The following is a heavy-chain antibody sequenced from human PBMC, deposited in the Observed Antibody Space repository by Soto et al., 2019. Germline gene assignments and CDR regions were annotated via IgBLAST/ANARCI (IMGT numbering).Heavy chain of an antibody. CDR1: EFTFSSYG. Sequence: GGSLRLSCAASEFTFSSYGMHWVRQAPGKGLEWVAVIWYDGSNKYCADSVKGRFTISRDNSKNALYLQMNSLRAEDTAVYYCARDSLGSIVVVPAATYGMDVWGQGTTVTVSS. V-gene: IGHV3-33*01. CDR2: IWYDGSNK. D-gene: IGHD2-2*01. J-gene: IGHJ6*02. CDR3: ARDSLGSIVVVPAATYGMDV.